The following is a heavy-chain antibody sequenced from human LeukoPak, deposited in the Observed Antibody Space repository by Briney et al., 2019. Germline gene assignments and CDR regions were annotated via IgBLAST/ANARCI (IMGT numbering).Heavy chain of an antibody. J-gene: IGHJ4*02. Sequence: SETLSLTCAVYGGTFSGYYWSWIRRPPGKRLEWVGESNDSGGTNYNPSLKSRVTISADKSKNQVSLKLTSVTAADTAVYYCATSPKFDYWGQGTLVTVSS. V-gene: IGHV4-34*08. CDR2: SNDSGGT. CDR3: ATSPKFDY. CDR1: GGTFSGYY.